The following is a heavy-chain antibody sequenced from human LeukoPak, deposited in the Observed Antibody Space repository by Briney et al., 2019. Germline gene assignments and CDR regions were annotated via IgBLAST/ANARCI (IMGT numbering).Heavy chain of an antibody. D-gene: IGHD6-19*01. CDR2: INPSGGST. V-gene: IGHV1-46*01. J-gene: IGHJ3*02. CDR3: ARDQQVAGRTNDAFDI. CDR1: GYTFTSYY. Sequence: ASVKVSCKASGYTFTSYYMHWVRQAPGQGLEWMGIINPSGGSTSYAQKFQGRVTMTRDTSTSTVYMELSSLRSEDTAVYYCARDQQVAGRTNDAFDIWGQGTMVTVSS.